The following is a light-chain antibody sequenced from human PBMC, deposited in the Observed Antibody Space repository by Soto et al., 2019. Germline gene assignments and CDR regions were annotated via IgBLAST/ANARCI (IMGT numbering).Light chain of an antibody. CDR3: QSYDSTLSGSEV. J-gene: IGLJ2*01. CDR1: NSNIGARYN. Sequence: QSALTQPPSVSGAPGQRVTISCTGSNSNIGARYNVHWYQQLPGTAPKLLIYDNTNRPSGVPDRFSGSKSGTSASLAITGLQAEDEADYYCQSYDSTLSGSEVFGGGTKLTVL. V-gene: IGLV1-40*01. CDR2: DNT.